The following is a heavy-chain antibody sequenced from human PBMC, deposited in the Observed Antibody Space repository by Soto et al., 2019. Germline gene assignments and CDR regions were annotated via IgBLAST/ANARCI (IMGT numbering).Heavy chain of an antibody. CDR2: IYYSGST. J-gene: IGHJ5*02. CDR1: GGSSRGGGYY. Sequence: SETLCLTCTVSGGSSRGGGYYWSWIRQHPGKGLEWIGYIYYSGSTYYNPSLKSRVTISVDTSKNQFSLKLSSVTAADTAVYYCARDREISRVVDPWGQGTLVTV. V-gene: IGHV4-31*03. D-gene: IGHD3-3*01. CDR3: ARDREISRVVDP.